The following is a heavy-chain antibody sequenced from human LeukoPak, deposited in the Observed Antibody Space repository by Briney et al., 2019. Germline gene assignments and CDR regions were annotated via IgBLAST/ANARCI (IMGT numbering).Heavy chain of an antibody. Sequence: ASVKVSCKASGYTFTSYYMHWVRQAPGQGLEWMGIINPSGGSTSYAQKFQGRVTITADESTSTAYMELSSLRSEDTAVYYCARDYGSGSYVHFQHWGQGTLVTVSS. D-gene: IGHD3-10*01. CDR2: INPSGGST. J-gene: IGHJ1*01. V-gene: IGHV1-46*01. CDR1: GYTFTSYY. CDR3: ARDYGSGSYVHFQH.